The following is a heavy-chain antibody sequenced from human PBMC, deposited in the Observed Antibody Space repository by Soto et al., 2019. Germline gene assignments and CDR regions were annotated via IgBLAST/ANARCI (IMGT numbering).Heavy chain of an antibody. V-gene: IGHV1-46*01. CDR1: GYTFTSYY. J-gene: IGHJ4*02. D-gene: IGHD5-18*01. CDR2: INPSGGST. CDR3: ARDLGSGIQLWLLGY. Sequence: QVQLVQSGAEVKKPGASVEVSCKASGYTFTSYYLHWGRQAPGQGLEWMGIINPSGGSTSYAQKFQGRVTMTRDTSTSTVYMELSSLRSEDTAVYYCARDLGSGIQLWLLGYWGQGTLVTVSS.